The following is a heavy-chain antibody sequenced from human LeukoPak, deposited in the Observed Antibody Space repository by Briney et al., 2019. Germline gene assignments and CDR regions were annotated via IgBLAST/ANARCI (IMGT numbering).Heavy chain of an antibody. V-gene: IGHV4-59*01. CDR3: ARGGGYSYGYYYYYMDV. J-gene: IGHJ6*03. CDR1: GGSISSYY. D-gene: IGHD5-18*01. CDR2: IYDSGST. Sequence: SETLSLTCTVSGGSISSYYWSWIRQPPGKGLEWIGYIYDSGSTNYNPSLKSRVTISVDTSKNQFSLKLSSVTAADTAVYYCARGGGYSYGYYYYYMDVWGKGTTVTVSS.